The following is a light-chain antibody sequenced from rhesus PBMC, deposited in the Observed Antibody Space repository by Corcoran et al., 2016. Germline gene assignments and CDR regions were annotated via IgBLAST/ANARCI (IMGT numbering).Light chain of an antibody. CDR2: EVS. CDR1: SSDIGVYNY. V-gene: IGLV2-32*02. Sequence: QTALTQPRSVSGSPGQSVTISCTGSSSDIGVYNYVSWYQQHPGTAPKLMIYEVSKRPSGVSDRFSGSKSGNTASLTISGLQAEDEADYYCSSYAVSNTDVFGSGTKLTVL. CDR3: SSYAVSNTDV. J-gene: IGLJ6*01.